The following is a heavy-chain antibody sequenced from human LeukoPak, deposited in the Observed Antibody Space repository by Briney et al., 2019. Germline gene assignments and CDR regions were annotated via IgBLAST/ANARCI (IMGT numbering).Heavy chain of an antibody. CDR3: ARDPQFVAARFNWFDP. CDR1: GGSFSGYY. D-gene: IGHD5-18*01. V-gene: IGHV4-34*01. Sequence: NPSETLSLTCAVYGGSFSGYYWSWIRQPPGKGLEWIWEINHSGSTNYNPSLKSRVTISVDTSKNQFSLKLSSVTAADTAVYYCARDPQFVAARFNWFDPWGQGTLVTVSS. CDR2: INHSGST. J-gene: IGHJ5*02.